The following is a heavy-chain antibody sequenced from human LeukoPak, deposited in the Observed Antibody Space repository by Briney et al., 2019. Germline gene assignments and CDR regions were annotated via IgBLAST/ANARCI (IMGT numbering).Heavy chain of an antibody. CDR3: AKKERPYRREGDWFDP. V-gene: IGHV3-7*01. CDR2: IKQDGSEK. CDR1: GFTFSSYW. D-gene: IGHD4-11*01. Sequence: GGSLRLSCAASGFTFSSYWMSWVRQAPGKGLEWVANIKQDGSEKYYVDSVKGRFTISRDNSKNTLYLQMNSLRAEDTAVYYCAKKERPYRREGDWFDPWGQGTLVTVSS. J-gene: IGHJ5*02.